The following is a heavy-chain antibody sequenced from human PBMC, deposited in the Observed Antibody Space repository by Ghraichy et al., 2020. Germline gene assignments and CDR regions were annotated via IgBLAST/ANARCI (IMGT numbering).Heavy chain of an antibody. J-gene: IGHJ4*02. Sequence: LSLTCAASGFTFSSYSMNWVRQAPGKGLEWVSYISSSSTTIYYADSVKGRFTISRDNAKNSLYLQMNSLRADDTAVYYCARVGLVGATPTYYFDYWGQGTLVTVSS. D-gene: IGHD1-26*01. CDR3: ARVGLVGATPTYYFDY. CDR1: GFTFSSYS. CDR2: ISSSSTTI. V-gene: IGHV3-48*04.